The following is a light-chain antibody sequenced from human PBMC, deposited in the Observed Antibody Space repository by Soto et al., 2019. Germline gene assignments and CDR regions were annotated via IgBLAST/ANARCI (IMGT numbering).Light chain of an antibody. CDR1: QSVSSY. V-gene: IGKV3-11*01. CDR3: QQRSNWQFT. Sequence: EIVLTQSPATLSLSPGERATLSCRASQSVSSYLAWYQQNPGQAPRLLIYDASNRATGIPARFSGSGSGTDFTRTISSLEPEDFAVYYCQQRSNWQFTFGPGTKVDIK. CDR2: DAS. J-gene: IGKJ3*01.